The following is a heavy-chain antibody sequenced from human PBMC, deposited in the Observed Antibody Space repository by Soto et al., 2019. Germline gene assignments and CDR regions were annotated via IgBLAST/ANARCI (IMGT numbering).Heavy chain of an antibody. CDR3: ARADPDASVGY. V-gene: IGHV4-59*11. J-gene: IGHJ4*02. CDR1: GGSMSSHY. Sequence: SETLSLTCTVSGGSMSSHYWTWLRQPPGKGLEWIGYISYSGSTYYNPSLKSRVTISADTSRNQFPLKLSSVIAADTAVYYCARADPDASVGYWGQGTLVTVSS. CDR2: ISYSGST. D-gene: IGHD3-16*01.